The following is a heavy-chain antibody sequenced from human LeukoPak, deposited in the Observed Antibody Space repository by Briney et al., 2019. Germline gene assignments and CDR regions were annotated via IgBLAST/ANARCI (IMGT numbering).Heavy chain of an antibody. CDR3: ASSNCDGDCYLDY. CDR2: IYSAGGT. CDR1: GFTIAKKY. J-gene: IGHJ4*02. V-gene: IGHV3-53*01. Sequence: GGSLRLSCAAPGFTIAKKYMNWVRQAPGKGLDWVSLIYSAGGTSYADSVKGRFTISKDNSKNTLYLQMNRLRLEDTAVYYCASSNCDGDCYLDYWGQGTLVTVSS. D-gene: IGHD2-21*02.